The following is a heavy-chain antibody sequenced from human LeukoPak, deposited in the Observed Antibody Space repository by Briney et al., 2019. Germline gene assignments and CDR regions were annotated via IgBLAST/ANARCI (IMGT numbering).Heavy chain of an antibody. Sequence: PGGSLRLSCAASGFTFSSNWMSWVRQAPGKGLEWVANIKQDGSDKYYVDSVKGRFTISRDNAKNSLYLQMNSLRAEDTAVYYCARDHHHRLWDDYYYYMDVWGKGTTVTISS. CDR1: GFTFSSNW. CDR2: IKQDGSDK. CDR3: ARDHHHRLWDDYYYYMDV. D-gene: IGHD3-16*02. J-gene: IGHJ6*03. V-gene: IGHV3-7*01.